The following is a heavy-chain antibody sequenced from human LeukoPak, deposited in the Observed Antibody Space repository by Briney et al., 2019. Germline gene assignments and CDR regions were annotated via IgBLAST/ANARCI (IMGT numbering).Heavy chain of an antibody. CDR2: ISGDGGST. CDR1: GFSFDDYA. V-gene: IGHV3-43*02. Sequence: PGGSLRLSCAAPGFSFDDYALHWVRHAPGKGLECVSLISGDGGSTFYADSVKGRFTISRDNSKNSLYLQMSSRRSEDTALYYCARESDSSGWYDSWGEGTLVTVSS. CDR3: ARESDSSGWYDS. J-gene: IGHJ5*01. D-gene: IGHD3-22*01.